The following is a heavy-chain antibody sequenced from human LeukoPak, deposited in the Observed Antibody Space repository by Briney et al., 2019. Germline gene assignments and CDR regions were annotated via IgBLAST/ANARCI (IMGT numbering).Heavy chain of an antibody. CDR1: GGSISSYY. D-gene: IGHD3-10*01. CDR2: IYYSGST. CDR3: ARANRSGSGSYLPNYYYYMDV. V-gene: IGHV4-59*01. J-gene: IGHJ6*03. Sequence: SETLSLTCTVSGGSISSYYWSWIRQPPGKGLEWIGYIYYSGSTNYNPSLKSRVTISVDTSKNQFSLKLSSVTAADTAVYYCARANRSGSGSYLPNYYYYMDVWGKGTTVTISS.